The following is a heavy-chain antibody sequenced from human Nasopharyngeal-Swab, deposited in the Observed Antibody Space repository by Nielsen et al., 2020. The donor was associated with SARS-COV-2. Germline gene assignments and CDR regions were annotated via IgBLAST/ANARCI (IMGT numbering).Heavy chain of an antibody. CDR1: GFTFSDSA. J-gene: IGHJ4*02. CDR3: TRCGGGCYSGRDY. D-gene: IGHD2-15*01. V-gene: IGHV3-73*01. Sequence: GGSLRLSCAASGFTFSDSAIHWVRQPSGEGLVWVAPIRRKGNNYATAYSASVKGRFIIFRDDPTNTAYLQMNSLKTEDTAMYHCTRCGGGCYSGRDYWGQGTLVTVSS. CDR2: IRRKGNNYAT.